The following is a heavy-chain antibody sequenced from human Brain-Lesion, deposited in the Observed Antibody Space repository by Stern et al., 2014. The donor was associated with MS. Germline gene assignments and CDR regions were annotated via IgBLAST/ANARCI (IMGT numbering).Heavy chain of an antibody. V-gene: IGHV1-69*06. CDR3: AKDGPALVTNWFDP. CDR2: IIPIFGSP. D-gene: IGHD5-18*01. J-gene: IGHJ5*02. Sequence: QVPLVESGPEVKKPGSSVQVSCKASGGTFGTYPITWLRQAPGQGLELLGRIIPIFGSPNYAQKFQGRVTITADRSTTTVYMKLSSLKSDDAAVYYCAKDGPALVTNWFDPWGRGTLVTVSS. CDR1: GGTFGTYP.